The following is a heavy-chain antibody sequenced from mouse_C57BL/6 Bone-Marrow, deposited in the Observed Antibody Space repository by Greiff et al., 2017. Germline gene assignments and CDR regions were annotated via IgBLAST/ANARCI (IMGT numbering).Heavy chain of an antibody. CDR3: ARYDYAAMDY. CDR1: GFTFSSYG. V-gene: IGHV5-6*01. Sequence: EVQLQESGGDLVKPGGSLKLSCAASGFTFSSYGMSWVRQTPDKRLEWVATISSGGSYTYYPDSVKGRFTISRDNAKNTLYLQMSSLKSEDTAMYYCARYDYAAMDYWGQGTSVTVSS. CDR2: ISSGGSYT. J-gene: IGHJ4*01.